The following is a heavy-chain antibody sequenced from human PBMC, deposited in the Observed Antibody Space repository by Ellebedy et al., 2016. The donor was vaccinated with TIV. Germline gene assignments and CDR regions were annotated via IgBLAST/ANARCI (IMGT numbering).Heavy chain of an antibody. CDR3: TKDSGWEHEY. J-gene: IGHJ4*02. CDR1: GFAFSANG. CDR2: IDGSENT. Sequence: GESLKISCAASGFAFSANGMSWVRQAPGKGLEWVSGIDGSENTDYGDSVKGRFTISRDISKNTLYLQMNSLRAEEKALYYCTKDSGWEHEYWGQGTLVTISS. V-gene: IGHV3-23*01. D-gene: IGHD3-10*01.